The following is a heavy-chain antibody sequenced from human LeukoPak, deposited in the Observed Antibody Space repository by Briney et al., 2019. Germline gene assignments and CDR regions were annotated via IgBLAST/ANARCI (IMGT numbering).Heavy chain of an antibody. D-gene: IGHD3-9*01. J-gene: IGHJ4*02. Sequence: SETLSLTCTVSGGSISSSSYYWGWIRQPPGKGLEWIGSIYYSGSTYYNPSLKSRVTISVDTSKNQFSLKLSSVTAADTAVYYCARETLRCFDWLLSHFDYWGQGTLVTVSS. V-gene: IGHV4-39*07. CDR2: IYYSGST. CDR1: GGSISSSSYY. CDR3: ARETLRCFDWLLSHFDY.